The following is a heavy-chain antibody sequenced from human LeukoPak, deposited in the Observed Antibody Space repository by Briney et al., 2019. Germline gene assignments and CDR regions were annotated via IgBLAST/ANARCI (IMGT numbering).Heavy chain of an antibody. CDR3: TTVVQQPLQENAARVKIFDY. Sequence: KSGGSLRPSCAASGFTFSNAWMSWVRQAPGKGLEWGGRIKSKTDGGTTDHAAPVKGRFTISRANSKNTLYLQMNSLKTEDTAVYYCTTVVQQPLQENAARVKIFDYWGQGTLVTVSS. CDR2: IKSKTDGGTT. V-gene: IGHV3-15*01. J-gene: IGHJ4*02. CDR1: GFTFSNAW. D-gene: IGHD6-13*01.